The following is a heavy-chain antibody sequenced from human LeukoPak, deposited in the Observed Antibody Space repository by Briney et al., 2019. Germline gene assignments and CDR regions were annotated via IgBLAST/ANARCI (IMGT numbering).Heavy chain of an antibody. J-gene: IGHJ6*03. D-gene: IGHD2-2*01. CDR1: GGTFSSYA. CDR2: IIPIFGTA. V-gene: IGHV1-69*13. Sequence: SVKVSCKASGGTFSSYAISWVRQAPGQGLEWMGGIIPIFGTANYAQKFQGRVTITADESTSAAYMELSRLRSEDTAVYYCAYGVVPAVTYYYYYMDVWGKGTTVTVSS. CDR3: AYGVVPAVTYYYYYMDV.